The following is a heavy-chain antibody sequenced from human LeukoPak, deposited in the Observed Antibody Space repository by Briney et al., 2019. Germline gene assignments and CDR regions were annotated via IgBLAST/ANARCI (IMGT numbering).Heavy chain of an antibody. CDR1: GFMFNNYG. J-gene: IGHJ5*02. V-gene: IGHV3-23*01. CDR2: ISNDGGGT. CDR3: AKGSSGYFADL. Sequence: GGSQRLSCAASGFMFNNYGLIWVRQDPGEGLERVSAISNDGGGTQYADFVEGRYTISRDTSKNTLFLQMSSLRAEDTALYYCAKGSSGYFADLWGQGTLVTVSS. D-gene: IGHD3-22*01.